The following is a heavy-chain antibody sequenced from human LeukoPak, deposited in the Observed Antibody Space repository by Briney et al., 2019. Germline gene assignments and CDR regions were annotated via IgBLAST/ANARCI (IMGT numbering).Heavy chain of an antibody. Sequence: GGSLRLSCTASGFTFSTYSMNWVRQAPGKGLEWASYISSSSSTIYYADSVKGRFTISRDNAKNSLYLQMNSLRDEDTAVYYCATSERGYGYGDNWFDPWGQGTLVTVSS. CDR1: GFTFSTYS. D-gene: IGHD5-18*01. J-gene: IGHJ5*02. CDR2: ISSSSSTI. V-gene: IGHV3-48*02. CDR3: ATSERGYGYGDNWFDP.